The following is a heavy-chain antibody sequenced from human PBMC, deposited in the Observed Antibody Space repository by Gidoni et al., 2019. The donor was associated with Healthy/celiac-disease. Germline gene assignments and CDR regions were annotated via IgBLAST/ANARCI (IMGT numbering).Heavy chain of an antibody. CDR1: GGSFSGYY. Sequence: QVQLQQWGAGLLKPSETLSLTCAVYGGSFSGYYWSWIRQPPGKGLEWIGEINHSGSTNYNPSLKSRVPISVDTSKNQFSLKLSSVTAADTAVYYCARGPLPSGAFDIWGQGTMVTVSS. V-gene: IGHV4-34*01. CDR3: ARGPLPSGAFDI. CDR2: INHSGST. J-gene: IGHJ3*02.